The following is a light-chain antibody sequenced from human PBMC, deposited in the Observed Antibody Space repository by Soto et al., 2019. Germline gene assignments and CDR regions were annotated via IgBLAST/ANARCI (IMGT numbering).Light chain of an antibody. CDR2: DAS. CDR3: QQYDNLFT. J-gene: IGKJ3*01. Sequence: DIQMTQSPSSLSASVGDRVTITCQASQDISNYLNWYQQKAGKPPKLLIYDASNLETGVPSRFSGSGSGTDFTLTISSLQPEDIATYYCQQYDNLFTFGPGTTVDFK. CDR1: QDISNY. V-gene: IGKV1-33*01.